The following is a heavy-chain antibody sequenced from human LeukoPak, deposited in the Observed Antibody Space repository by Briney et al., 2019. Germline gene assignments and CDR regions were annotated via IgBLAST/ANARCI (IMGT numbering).Heavy chain of an antibody. Sequence: SETLSLTCGVSGGSIATTNYWSWVRQPPGGGLEWIGEISLAGRTRYNPSLKSRVNISIDESKNHLYLNLASVTAADTAVYYCSRESGPFCPFGHWGQGTLVAVTS. J-gene: IGHJ4*02. CDR2: ISLAGRT. V-gene: IGHV4-4*02. CDR3: SRESGPFCPFGH. D-gene: IGHD1-26*01. CDR1: GGSIATTNY.